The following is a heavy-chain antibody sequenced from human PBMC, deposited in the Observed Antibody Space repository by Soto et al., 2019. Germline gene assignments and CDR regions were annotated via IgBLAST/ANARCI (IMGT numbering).Heavy chain of an antibody. J-gene: IGHJ6*02. CDR2: IYPGDSDT. CDR3: ARHGGKPYTPYYYYGMDV. V-gene: IGHV5-51*01. D-gene: IGHD2-15*01. CDR1: GYSFTSYW. Sequence: GESLKISCKGSGYSFTSYWIGWVRQMPGKGLEWMGIIYPGDSDTRYSPSFQGQVTISADKSISTAYLQWSSLKASDTAMYYCARHGGKPYTPYYYYGMDVWGQGTTVTVSS.